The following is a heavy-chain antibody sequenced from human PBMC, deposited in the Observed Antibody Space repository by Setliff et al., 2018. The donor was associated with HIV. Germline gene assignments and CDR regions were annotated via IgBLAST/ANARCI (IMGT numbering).Heavy chain of an antibody. CDR3: ARGARLLAGYSDRWDYYYMAV. D-gene: IGHD6-13*01. V-gene: IGHV4-28*03. CDR1: GYSITNNNY. CDR2: IYYSGST. J-gene: IGHJ6*03. Sequence: SETLSLTCTVSGYSITNNNYWGWIRQPPGKGLEWIGYIYYSGSTYYNPSLKSRVTMSVDTSKNQFSLKLSSVTAADTAVYYCARGARLLAGYSDRWDYYYMAVWGKGTTVTVSS.